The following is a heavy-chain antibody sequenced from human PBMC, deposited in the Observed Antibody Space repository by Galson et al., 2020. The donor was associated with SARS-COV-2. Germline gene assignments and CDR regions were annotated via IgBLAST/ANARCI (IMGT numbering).Heavy chain of an antibody. V-gene: IGHV3-48*01. CDR3: ARDYYDSSGYYHLFDY. D-gene: IGHD3-22*01. Sequence: GESLKISCAASGFTFSSYSMNWVRQAPGKGLEWVSYISSSSSTIYYADSVKGRFTISRDNAKNSLYLQMNSLRAEDTAVYYCARDYYDSSGYYHLFDYWGQGTLVTVSS. CDR1: GFTFSSYS. J-gene: IGHJ4*02. CDR2: ISSSSSTI.